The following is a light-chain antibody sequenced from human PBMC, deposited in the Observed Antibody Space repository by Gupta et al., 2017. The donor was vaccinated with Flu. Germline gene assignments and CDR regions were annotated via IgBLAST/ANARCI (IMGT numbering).Light chain of an antibody. CDR1: NMGSKS. V-gene: IGLV3-21*02. CDR2: DDR. Sequence: GNNMGSKSVHWYQPERGRAPGVVVYDDRERRSGITERFSGSNSGNTAALTISRVEAGDEADYYCQVWDSSSDHRWVFGGGTKLTVL. CDR3: QVWDSSSDHRWV. J-gene: IGLJ3*02.